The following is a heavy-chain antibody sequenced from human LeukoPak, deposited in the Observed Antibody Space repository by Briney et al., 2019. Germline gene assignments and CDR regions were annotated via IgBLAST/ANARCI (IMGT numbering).Heavy chain of an antibody. CDR1: GYTFTGYY. D-gene: IGHD3-22*01. J-gene: IGHJ1*01. CDR2: INPNSGGT. Sequence: ASVKVSCKASGYTFTGYYMHWVRQAPGQGLEWMGWINPNSGGTEYAQKFQGSVTMTRDTSISTAYMELSRLTSADTAVYYCARDSSGYFDASLYFQHWGQGTLVTVSS. CDR3: ARDSSGYFDASLYFQH. V-gene: IGHV1-2*02.